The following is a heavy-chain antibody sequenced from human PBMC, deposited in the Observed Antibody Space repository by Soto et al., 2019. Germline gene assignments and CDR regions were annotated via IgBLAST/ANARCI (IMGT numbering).Heavy chain of an antibody. Sequence: LRLSCATSGFSFSDYALIWVRQAPGKGLEWVSGISGTGATRNYADSVRGRFTISRDHSKKTVYLQMNSLRVEDTAVYYCAKAYDYYDSSGYYSKDFFDYWGQGSLVTVS. D-gene: IGHD3-22*01. J-gene: IGHJ4*02. CDR3: AKAYDYYDSSGYYSKDFFDY. CDR2: ISGTGATR. V-gene: IGHV3-23*01. CDR1: GFSFSDYA.